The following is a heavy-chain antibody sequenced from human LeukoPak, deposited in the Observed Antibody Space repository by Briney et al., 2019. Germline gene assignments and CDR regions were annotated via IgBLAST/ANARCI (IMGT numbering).Heavy chain of an antibody. CDR2: ISSSSSYI. CDR3: ARDQDGSGSYNLPYYYYGMDV. D-gene: IGHD3-10*01. Sequence: GGSLRLSCAASGFTFSSYSMNWVRQAPGKGLEWVSSISSSSSYIYYADSVKGRFTISRDNAKNSLYLQMNSLRAEDTAVYYCARDQDGSGSYNLPYYYYGMDVWGQGTTVTVSS. J-gene: IGHJ6*02. V-gene: IGHV3-21*01. CDR1: GFTFSSYS.